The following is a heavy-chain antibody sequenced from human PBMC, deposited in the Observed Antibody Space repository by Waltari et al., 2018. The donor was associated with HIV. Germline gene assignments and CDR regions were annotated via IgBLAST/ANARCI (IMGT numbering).Heavy chain of an antibody. CDR2: IRHSGST. V-gene: IGHV4-34*01. J-gene: IGHJ5*02. Sequence: QVQLQQWRAGLLKPSETLSLTCAVYGGSFPGYYWTWVRQPPGKGLEWIGEIRHSGSTNYNPSLKSRVTISLDASRNQFSLKLTSVTAADTAVFYCARCKKVAIVAAGNYNWFDPWGQGTLVTVSS. D-gene: IGHD2-15*01. CDR3: ARCKKVAIVAAGNYNWFDP. CDR1: GGSFPGYY.